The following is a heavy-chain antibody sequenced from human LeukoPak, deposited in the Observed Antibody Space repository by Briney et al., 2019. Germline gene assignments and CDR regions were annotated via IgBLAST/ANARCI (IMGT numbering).Heavy chain of an antibody. CDR2: ISSSGSTI. J-gene: IGHJ4*02. Sequence: GGSLRLSCAASGFTFSSYSMNWIRQAPGKGLEWVSYISSSGSTIYYADSVKGRFTISRDNAKNSLYLQMNSLRAEDTAVYYCASMGDYSYYFDYWGQGTLVTVSS. CDR1: GFTFSSYS. CDR3: ASMGDYSYYFDY. V-gene: IGHV3-48*04. D-gene: IGHD4-17*01.